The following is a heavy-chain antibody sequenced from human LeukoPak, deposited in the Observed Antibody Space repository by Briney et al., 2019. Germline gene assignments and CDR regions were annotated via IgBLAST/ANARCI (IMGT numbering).Heavy chain of an antibody. CDR3: AGTNYDFWSGYYYMDV. Sequence: PSETLSLTCTVSGGSISSSSYYWGWIRQPPGKGLEWIGSIYYSGSTYYNPSLKSRVTISVDTSKNQFSLKLSSVTAADTAVYYCAGTNYDFWSGYYYMDVWGKGTTVTVSS. CDR1: GGSISSSSYY. D-gene: IGHD3-3*01. V-gene: IGHV4-39*07. J-gene: IGHJ6*03. CDR2: IYYSGST.